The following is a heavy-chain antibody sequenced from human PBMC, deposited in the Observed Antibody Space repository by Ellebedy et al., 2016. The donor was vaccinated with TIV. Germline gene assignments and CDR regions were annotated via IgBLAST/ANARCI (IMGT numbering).Heavy chain of an antibody. D-gene: IGHD3-22*01. V-gene: IGHV3-9*01. CDR1: GFTFDDYA. J-gene: IGHJ3*02. CDR3: AKAEGLGSGYYDAFDI. Sequence: GGSLRLSCAASGFTFDDYAMHWVRQAPGKGLEWVSGISWKSGSIGYADSVKGRFTISRDNAKNSLYLQMNSLRAEDTALYYCAKAEGLGSGYYDAFDIWGQGTMVTVSS. CDR2: ISWKSGSI.